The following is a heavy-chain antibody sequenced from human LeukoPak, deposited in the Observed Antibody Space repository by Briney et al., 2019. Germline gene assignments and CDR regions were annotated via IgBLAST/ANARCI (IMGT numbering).Heavy chain of an antibody. V-gene: IGHV4-30-4*01. CDR1: GGSISSGDYY. CDR2: IYYSGST. Sequence: KPSQTLSLTCTVSGGSISSGDYYWSWIRQPPGKGLEWIGYIYYSGSTYYNPSLKSRVTISVDTSKNQFSLKLSSVTAADTAVYYCARGRPVNTYYYDSPFFDYWGQGTLVTVSS. D-gene: IGHD3-22*01. J-gene: IGHJ4*02. CDR3: ARGRPVNTYYYDSPFFDY.